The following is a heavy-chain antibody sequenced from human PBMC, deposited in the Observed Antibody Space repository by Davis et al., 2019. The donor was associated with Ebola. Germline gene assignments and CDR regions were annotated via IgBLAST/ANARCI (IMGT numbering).Heavy chain of an antibody. D-gene: IGHD5-12*01. CDR1: GFTFSSYA. J-gene: IGHJ4*02. CDR2: ISSSSSYI. V-gene: IGHV3-21*01. CDR3: AVTTI. Sequence: GESLKISCAASGFTFSSYAMSWVRQAPGKGLEWVSSISSSSSYIYHADSVKGRFTISRDNAKNTLYLQMNSLRAEDTAVYYCAVTTIWGQGTLVTVSS.